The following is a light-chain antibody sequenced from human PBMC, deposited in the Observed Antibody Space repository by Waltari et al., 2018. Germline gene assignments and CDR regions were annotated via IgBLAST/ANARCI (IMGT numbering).Light chain of an antibody. Sequence: QSALTQPASVSRSPGQSITISCTGTSSDVEKYTLVSWYPHHPDKAPKLMIYEVAKRPSGVSNRFSGSKSGNTASLTISGLQAEDEADYYCCSYAGGGTYVFGRGTKVTVL. CDR1: SSDVEKYTL. CDR3: CSYAGGGTYV. CDR2: EVA. J-gene: IGLJ1*01. V-gene: IGLV2-23*02.